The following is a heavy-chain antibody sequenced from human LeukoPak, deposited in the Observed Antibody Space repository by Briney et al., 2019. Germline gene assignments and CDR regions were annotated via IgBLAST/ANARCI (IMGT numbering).Heavy chain of an antibody. CDR1: GGSFSGYF. Sequence: SETLSLTCAVYGGSFSGYFWSWIRQSPGKGLEWIGEINHSGSTNYNPSLKSRVTISVDTSKNQFSLKLSSVTAADMAVYYCARAQGPPELWGQGTTVTVSS. V-gene: IGHV4-34*01. CDR2: INHSGST. CDR3: ARAQGPPEL. J-gene: IGHJ6*02.